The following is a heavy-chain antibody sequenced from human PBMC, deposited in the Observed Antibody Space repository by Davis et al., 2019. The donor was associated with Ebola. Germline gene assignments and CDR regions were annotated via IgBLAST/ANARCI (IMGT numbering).Heavy chain of an antibody. Sequence: PGGSLRLSCAASGFTFSSYAMSWVRQAPGKGLEWVSATSSSGGTTYYADSVKGRFTISRDNAKNSLYLQMNSLRDEDTAVYYCARDYSVTTNFDYWGQGTLVTVSS. CDR2: TSSSGGTT. J-gene: IGHJ4*02. V-gene: IGHV3-23*01. CDR3: ARDYSVTTNFDY. D-gene: IGHD4-11*01. CDR1: GFTFSSYA.